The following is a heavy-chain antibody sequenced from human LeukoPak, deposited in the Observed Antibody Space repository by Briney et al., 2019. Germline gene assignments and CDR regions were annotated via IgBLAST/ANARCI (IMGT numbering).Heavy chain of an antibody. V-gene: IGHV3-23*01. CDR1: GFTFSSYA. D-gene: IGHD3-3*01. CDR2: ISGSGGST. J-gene: IGHJ6*02. CDR3: AKAYDFWRGYYYYGMDV. Sequence: PGGSLRLSCAASGFTFSSYAMSWVRQAPGKGLEWVSAISGSGGSTYYADSVKGRFTISRDNSKNTLYLQMNSLRAEGTAVYYCAKAYDFWRGYYYYGMDVWGQGTTVTVSS.